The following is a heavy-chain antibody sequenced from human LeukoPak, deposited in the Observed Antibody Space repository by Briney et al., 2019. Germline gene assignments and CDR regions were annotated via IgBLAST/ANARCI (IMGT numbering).Heavy chain of an antibody. Sequence: GGSLRLSCAASGFTVSSNYMSWVRQAPGKGLEWVSVIYSGGSTYYADSVKGRFTISRDNSKNTLYLQMNSLRAEDTAVYYCARDSRDILTGYLSGMDVWGKGTTVTVSS. V-gene: IGHV3-53*01. D-gene: IGHD3-9*01. J-gene: IGHJ6*04. CDR2: IYSGGST. CDR1: GFTVSSNY. CDR3: ARDSRDILTGYLSGMDV.